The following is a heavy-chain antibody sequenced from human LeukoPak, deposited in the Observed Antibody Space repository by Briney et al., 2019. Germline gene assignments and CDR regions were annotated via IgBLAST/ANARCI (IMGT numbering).Heavy chain of an antibody. J-gene: IGHJ4*02. CDR1: GGSISSYY. V-gene: IGHV4-59*04. CDR2: IYYSGST. D-gene: IGHD3-3*01. CDR3: ARQAYFGVVITTIDY. Sequence: SETLSLTCTVSGGSISSYYWSWIRQPPGKGLEWIGYIYYSGSTYYNPSLRSRVTISVDTSKNQFSLKLSSVTAADTAVYYCARQAYFGVVITTIDYWGQGTLVTVSS.